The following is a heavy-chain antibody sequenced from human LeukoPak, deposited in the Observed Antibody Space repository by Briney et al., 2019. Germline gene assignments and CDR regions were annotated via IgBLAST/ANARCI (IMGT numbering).Heavy chain of an antibody. D-gene: IGHD6-13*01. J-gene: IGHJ4*02. CDR1: GFTFSSYA. Sequence: GSLRLSCAASGFTFSSYAVTWVRQAPGKGLEWVSGTTGSGDTTFYADSVKGRFTISRDNSKNTLYLQMHSLRAEDTAVYYCVKDYSTIAAAANPLFDYWGQGALVTVSS. V-gene: IGHV3-23*01. CDR3: VKDYSTIAAAANPLFDY. CDR2: TTGSGDTT.